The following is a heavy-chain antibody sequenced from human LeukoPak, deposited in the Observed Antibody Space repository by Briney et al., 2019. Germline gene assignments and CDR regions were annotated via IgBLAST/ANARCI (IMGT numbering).Heavy chain of an antibody. V-gene: IGHV4-39*01. D-gene: IGHD2-21*02. Sequence: SETLSLTCTVSGSSISSSSYYWGWVRPPPGKGLEWIGSIYYSGSTYYNPSLKSRVTISVDTSKNQFSLKLSSVTAADTAVYYCATVVVVTAIRGSPNWSDPWGQGTLVTVSS. J-gene: IGHJ5*02. CDR3: ATVVVVTAIRGSPNWSDP. CDR1: GSSISSSSYY. CDR2: IYYSGST.